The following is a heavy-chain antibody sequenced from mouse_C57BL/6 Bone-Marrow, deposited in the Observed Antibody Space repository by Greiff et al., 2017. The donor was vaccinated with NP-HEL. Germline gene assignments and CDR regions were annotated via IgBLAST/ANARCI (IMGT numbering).Heavy chain of an antibody. CDR1: GFTFSDYY. Sequence: EVQLVESGGGLVQPGGSLKLSCAASGFTFSDYYMYWVRQTPEKRLEWVAYISNGGGSTYYPDTVKGRFTISRDNAKNTLYLQMSRLKSEDTAMYYCARPLYAMDYWGQGTSVTVSS. CDR3: ARPLYAMDY. J-gene: IGHJ4*01. CDR2: ISNGGGST. V-gene: IGHV5-12*01.